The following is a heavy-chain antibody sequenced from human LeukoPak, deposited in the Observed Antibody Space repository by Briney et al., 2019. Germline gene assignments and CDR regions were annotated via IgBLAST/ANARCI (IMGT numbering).Heavy chain of an antibody. J-gene: IGHJ3*02. Sequence: SETLSLTCTVSGGSISSSYYYWGWIRQPPGKGLEWIGSIYHSGSTFYNPSLKSRVIISVDTSKNQFSLRLSSVTAADTAVYYCARDGKDYDILTGYYPDAFDIWGQGTMVTVSS. D-gene: IGHD3-9*01. V-gene: IGHV4-39*02. CDR2: IYHSGST. CDR3: ARDGKDYDILTGYYPDAFDI. CDR1: GGSISSSYYY.